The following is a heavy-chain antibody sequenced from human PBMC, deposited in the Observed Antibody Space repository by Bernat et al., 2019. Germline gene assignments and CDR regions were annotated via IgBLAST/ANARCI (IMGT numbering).Heavy chain of an antibody. CDR3: AGDYGDYDGGGYSFDY. V-gene: IGHV4-4*02. CDR2: IYHSGST. CDR1: GGSISSDNW. D-gene: IGHD3-22*01. Sequence: QVQLQESGPGLVKPSGTLSLTCAVSGGSISSDNWWSWVRQPPGKGLEWIGEIYHSGSTNYNPSLKSRVTISVDKSKNQFSLKVSSVTAADTAVYYCAGDYGDYDGGGYSFDYWGQGTLVTVSS. J-gene: IGHJ4*02.